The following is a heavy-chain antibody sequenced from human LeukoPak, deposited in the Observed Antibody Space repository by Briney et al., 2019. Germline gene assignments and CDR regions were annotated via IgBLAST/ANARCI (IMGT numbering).Heavy chain of an antibody. Sequence: GGSLRLSCAASGFTFSSYSMNWVRQAPGKGLGWVSSISSSSSYIYYADSVKGRFTISRDNAKNSLYLQMNSLRAEDTAVYYCARVSDGCLDYWGQETLVTVSS. V-gene: IGHV3-21*01. CDR1: GFTFSSYS. D-gene: IGHD5-24*01. J-gene: IGHJ4*02. CDR3: ARVSDGCLDY. CDR2: ISSSSSYI.